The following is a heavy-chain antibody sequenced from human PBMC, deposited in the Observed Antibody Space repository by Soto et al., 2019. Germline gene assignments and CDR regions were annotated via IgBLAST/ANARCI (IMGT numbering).Heavy chain of an antibody. V-gene: IGHV3-48*03. CDR1: GFTFSSYE. Sequence: GGSLRLSCAASGFTFSSYEMNWVRRAPGKGLEWVSFISSSGSTTYYADSVKGRFTISRDNAKNSLYLQMNSLRAEDTAIYYCAKVIWGLAGYPPFDSWGQGTLVTVSS. CDR3: AKVIWGLAGYPPFDS. J-gene: IGHJ4*02. D-gene: IGHD3-16*02. CDR2: ISSSGSTT.